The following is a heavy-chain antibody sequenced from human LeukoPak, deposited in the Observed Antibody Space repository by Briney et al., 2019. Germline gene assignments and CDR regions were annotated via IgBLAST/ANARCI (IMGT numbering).Heavy chain of an antibody. V-gene: IGHV1-8*01. Sequence: ASVKVSCKASGYTFTSYDINWVRQATGQGLEWMGWMNPNSGNTGYAQKFQGRVTMTRNTSISTAYMELSSLRSEDTAVYYCARAGDIVLMVYAEDPYYFDYWGQGTLVTVSS. J-gene: IGHJ4*02. CDR3: ARAGDIVLMVYAEDPYYFDY. CDR2: MNPNSGNT. CDR1: GYTFTSYD. D-gene: IGHD2-8*01.